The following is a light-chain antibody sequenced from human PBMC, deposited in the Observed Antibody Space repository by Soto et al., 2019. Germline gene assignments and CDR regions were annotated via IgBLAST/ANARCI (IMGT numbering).Light chain of an antibody. V-gene: IGLV2-14*01. Sequence: QSALTQPASVSGSPGQSITISCTGTSGDVGTYNYVSWYQQHPGKAPKLMIYEVSNRPSGISNRFSGSKSGNTASLTISGLQAEDGADYYCSSYIIISTLVIFGGGTKLTVL. CDR1: SGDVGTYNY. J-gene: IGLJ2*01. CDR2: EVS. CDR3: SSYIIISTLVI.